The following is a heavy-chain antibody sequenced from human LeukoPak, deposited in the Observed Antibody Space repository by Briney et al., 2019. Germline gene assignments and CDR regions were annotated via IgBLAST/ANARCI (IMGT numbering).Heavy chain of an antibody. CDR3: ARVQGHPPNGLDI. V-gene: IGHV3-74*01. CDR1: GFTLSSYW. J-gene: IGHJ3*02. Sequence: GGSLRLSCTASGFTLSSYWMHWVRQAPGKGLVWVSRINSDGSSTSYADSVKGRFTISRDNAKNTLYLQMNSLRAEDTAVYYCARVQGHPPNGLDIWGQGTMVTVSS. CDR2: INSDGSST. D-gene: IGHD2-8*01.